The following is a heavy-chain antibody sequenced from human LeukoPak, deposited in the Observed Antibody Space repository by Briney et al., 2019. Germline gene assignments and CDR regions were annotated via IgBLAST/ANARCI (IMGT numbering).Heavy chain of an antibody. D-gene: IGHD6-19*01. Sequence: PGGSLRLSCAASGFSVRSNYMSWVRQAPGKGLEWVSVIYSGGSTYYADSVKGRFTISRHNSQNTLYLQMNGLTAEDTAVYYCARLGSGWYYFDYWGQGTLVTVSS. CDR1: GFSVRSNY. V-gene: IGHV3-53*04. J-gene: IGHJ4*02. CDR3: ARLGSGWYYFDY. CDR2: IYSGGST.